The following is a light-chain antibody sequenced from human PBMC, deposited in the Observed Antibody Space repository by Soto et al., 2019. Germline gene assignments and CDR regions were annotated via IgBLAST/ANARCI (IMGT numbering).Light chain of an antibody. J-gene: IGKJ2*01. CDR2: GTT. Sequence: EIGLTQSPGTLRLSPGERATLSCRASQRLHGSLLWFQKKSGQPPRLLIYGTTARVAGVPVRFSGSGGGTEFTLTISSLQSEDFASYFCQQYHDWRRTFGQGTKVDI. CDR1: QRLHGS. CDR3: QQYHDWRRT. V-gene: IGKV3-15*01.